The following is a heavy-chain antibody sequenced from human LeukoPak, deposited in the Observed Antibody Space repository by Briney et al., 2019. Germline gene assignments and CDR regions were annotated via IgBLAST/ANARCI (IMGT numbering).Heavy chain of an antibody. CDR1: GGSITSTNW. D-gene: IGHD1-26*01. Sequence: PSETLSLTCGVSGGSITSTNWWSWVRQPPGQGLEWIGEISLTGRANYNPSLIGRVIMSLDESRNQLSLTLTSVTAADTAMYYCTRESGPYCPFGYWGQGTLVAVPS. CDR3: TRESGPYCPFGY. CDR2: ISLTGRA. V-gene: IGHV4-4*02. J-gene: IGHJ4*02.